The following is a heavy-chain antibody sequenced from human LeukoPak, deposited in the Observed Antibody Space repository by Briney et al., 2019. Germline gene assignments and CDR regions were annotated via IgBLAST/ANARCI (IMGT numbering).Heavy chain of an antibody. CDR3: ARLVGCGSTNCYSPDNWFDP. Sequence: ASVKVSCKASGYPFTSYDINWVRQATGQGLEWMGWINPNSGSTDSAQRFQGRVTMIANTSISTAYMELNNLRSEDTAVYYCARLVGCGSTNCYSPDNWFDPWGQGTLVTVSS. CDR2: INPNSGST. D-gene: IGHD2-2*01. V-gene: IGHV1-8*02. CDR1: GYPFTSYD. J-gene: IGHJ5*02.